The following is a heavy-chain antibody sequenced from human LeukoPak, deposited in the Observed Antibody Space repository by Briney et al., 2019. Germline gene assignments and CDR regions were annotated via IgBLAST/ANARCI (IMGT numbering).Heavy chain of an antibody. V-gene: IGHV4-59*12. Sequence: SETLSLTCTVSGASISSYYWSWIRQPPGKGLEWMGYIYYTGSTNYNPSLMSRVTISVDTSKNQFSLKLSSVTAADTAVYYCARDRRGSYDAFDIWGQGTMVTVSS. CDR2: IYYTGST. J-gene: IGHJ3*02. D-gene: IGHD1-26*01. CDR3: ARDRRGSYDAFDI. CDR1: GASISSYY.